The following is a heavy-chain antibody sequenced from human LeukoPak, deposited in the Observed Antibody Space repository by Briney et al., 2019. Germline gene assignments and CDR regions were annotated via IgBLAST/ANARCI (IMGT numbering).Heavy chain of an antibody. CDR2: ISSSSSYI. CDR3: ARRSYYYDSSGYQGSYWYFDL. J-gene: IGHJ2*01. CDR1: GFTFSSYS. Sequence: GGSLRLSCAASGFTFSSYSMNWVRQAPGKGLEWVSSISSSSSYIYYADSVKGRFTISRDNAKNSLYLQMNSLRAEDTAVYYCARRSYYYDSSGYQGSYWYFDLWGRGTLVTVSS. V-gene: IGHV3-21*01. D-gene: IGHD3-22*01.